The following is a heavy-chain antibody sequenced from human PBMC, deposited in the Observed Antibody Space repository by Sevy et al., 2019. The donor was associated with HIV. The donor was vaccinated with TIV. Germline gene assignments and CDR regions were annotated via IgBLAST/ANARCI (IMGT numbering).Heavy chain of an antibody. J-gene: IGHJ4*02. CDR3: ASSITAVGDY. V-gene: IGHV3-30-3*01. CDR2: ISYDVNNK. CDR1: GFTFSNYA. D-gene: IGHD6-25*01. Sequence: GGSLRLSCAASGFTFSNYAIHWVRQAPGKGLDWVATISYDVNNKYYTDSVKGRFTISRDNSKNTLYLQMNSLRAEDTALYYCASSITAVGDYWGQGTLVTVSS.